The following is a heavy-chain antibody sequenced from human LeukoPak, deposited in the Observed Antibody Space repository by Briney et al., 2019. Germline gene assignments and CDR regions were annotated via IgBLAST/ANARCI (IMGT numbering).Heavy chain of an antibody. CDR3: AYQDTRGYYYGGFDI. V-gene: IGHV1-2*02. J-gene: IGHJ3*02. D-gene: IGHD3-22*01. CDR1: GYTFTDYY. CDR2: VNPNSGGT. Sequence: GASVKVSCKASGYTFTDYYVHWVRQAPGQGLEWMGWVNPNSGGTYYVQKFQGRVNMTRDTSISTAYMELSRLRSDDTAIYYCAYQDTRGYYYGGFDIWGQGTMVTVSS.